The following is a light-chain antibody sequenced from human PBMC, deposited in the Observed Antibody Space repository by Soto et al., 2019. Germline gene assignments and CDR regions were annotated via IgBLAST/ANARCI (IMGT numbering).Light chain of an antibody. V-gene: IGKV1-39*01. CDR3: QQGYSTPPVT. Sequence: DVHMTQSPSSLSAPVVDRFSITFLANQNIANYLNWYQQRPGEPPKLLIYGASTLDSGVPSRFSGSGSGTDFTLAITGLQPEDFATYYCQQGYSTPPVTFGQGTRLEIK. CDR2: GAS. J-gene: IGKJ5*01. CDR1: QNIANY.